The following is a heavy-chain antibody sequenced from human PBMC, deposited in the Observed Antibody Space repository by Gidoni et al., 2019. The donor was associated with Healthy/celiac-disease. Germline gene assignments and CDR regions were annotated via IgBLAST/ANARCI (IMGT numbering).Heavy chain of an antibody. D-gene: IGHD2-15*01. V-gene: IGHV4-39*07. CDR3: ARTVGYCSGGSCNWFDP. CDR1: GGSISSSSYY. Sequence: QLQLQESGPGLVKPSETLSLTCTVSGGSISSSSYYWGWIRQPPGKGLEWIGSIYYSGSTYYNPSLKSRVTISVDTSKNQFSLKLSSVTAADTAVYYCARTVGYCSGGSCNWFDPWGQGTLVTVSS. J-gene: IGHJ5*02. CDR2: IYYSGST.